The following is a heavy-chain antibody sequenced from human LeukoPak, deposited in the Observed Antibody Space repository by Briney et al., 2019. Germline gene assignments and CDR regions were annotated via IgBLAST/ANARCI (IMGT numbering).Heavy chain of an antibody. J-gene: IGHJ4*02. CDR1: GYIFSSYW. V-gene: IGHV5-51*01. CDR3: SRLDGSGSYSRGPDY. Sequence: GESLKISCKGSGYIFSSYWIGWVRQMPGKGLEWMGIIYPGDSDTRYSPSFQGHVTISADRSISTAYLQWSSLKVSDTAMYYCSRLDGSGSYSRGPDYWGQGTLVTVSS. D-gene: IGHD3-10*01. CDR2: IYPGDSDT.